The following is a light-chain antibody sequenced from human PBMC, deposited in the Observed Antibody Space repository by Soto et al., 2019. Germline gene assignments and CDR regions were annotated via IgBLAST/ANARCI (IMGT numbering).Light chain of an antibody. CDR1: SSNIGALYD. CDR3: QSYDSSLSGWV. J-gene: IGLJ3*02. CDR2: GNS. V-gene: IGLV1-40*01. Sequence: QSVLTQPPSVSGAPGQRVTISCTGSSSNIGALYDVHWYQQLPGTAPNLLIYGNSNRPSGVPDRFSGSKSGTSASLAITGLQAEDDADYYCQSYDSSLSGWVFGGGTKLTVL.